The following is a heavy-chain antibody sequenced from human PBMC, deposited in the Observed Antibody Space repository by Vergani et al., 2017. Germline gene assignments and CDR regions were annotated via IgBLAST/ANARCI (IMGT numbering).Heavy chain of an antibody. J-gene: IGHJ3*02. CDR2: ISGSGGRT. CDR3: AKTLTVTYSSSWYAGDDAFDI. V-gene: IGHV3-23*01. D-gene: IGHD6-13*01. Sequence: EVQLLESGGGLVQPGGSLRLSCAASGFTFSSYAMSWVRQAPGKGLEWVSAISGSGGRTYYADSVKGRFTIARDNSKNTLYLQMNSLRAEDTAVYYCAKTLTVTYSSSWYAGDDAFDIWGQGTMVTVSS. CDR1: GFTFSSYA.